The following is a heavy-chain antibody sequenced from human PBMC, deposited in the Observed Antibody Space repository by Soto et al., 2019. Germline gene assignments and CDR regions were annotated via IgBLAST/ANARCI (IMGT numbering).Heavy chain of an antibody. D-gene: IGHD6-6*01. CDR1: GFTFSDHY. J-gene: IGHJ4*02. Sequence: WGSLILSCAASGFTFSDHYMSWLRQTPERGLEWLAYISHRSLTIYHARSVKDRFTISRDDATDSIYLQMNNLRVEDTAVYFCARGGGSSPFDYWGQGTVVTVSS. V-gene: IGHV3-11*01. CDR2: ISHRSLTI. CDR3: ARGGGSSPFDY.